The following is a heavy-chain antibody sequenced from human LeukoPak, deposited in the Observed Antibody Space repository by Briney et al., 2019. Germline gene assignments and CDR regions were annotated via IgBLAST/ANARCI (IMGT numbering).Heavy chain of an antibody. CDR2: ISWNSGSI. CDR3: AKDDY. J-gene: IGHJ4*02. CDR1: GFTFDDYA. V-gene: IGHV3-9*01. Sequence: PGGSLRLSCAASGFTFDDYAMHWVRQAPGKGLEWVSGISWNSGSIGYADSVKGRFTISRDKAKNSLYLQMNSLRAEDTALYYCAKDDYWGQGTLVTVSS.